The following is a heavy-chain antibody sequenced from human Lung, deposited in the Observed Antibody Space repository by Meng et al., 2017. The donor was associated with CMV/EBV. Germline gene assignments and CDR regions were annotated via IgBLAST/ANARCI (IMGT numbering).Heavy chain of an antibody. CDR1: GFTFSTYP. CDR2: ISGSGLTT. Sequence: GEXXKISCASSGFTFSTYPMSWFRQAPGQGLEWVSHISGSGLTTYYADSVKGRFTISRDNSKNTLYLQMNSLRAEDTAVYYCARSIFGAPGGVWGQGATVTGSS. J-gene: IGHJ6*02. V-gene: IGHV3-23*01. D-gene: IGHD3-3*01. CDR3: ARSIFGAPGGV.